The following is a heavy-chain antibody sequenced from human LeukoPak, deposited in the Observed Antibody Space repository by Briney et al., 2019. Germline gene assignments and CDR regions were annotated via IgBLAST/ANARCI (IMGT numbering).Heavy chain of an antibody. Sequence: SETLSLTCTVSGGSISSYYWSWIRQPPGKGLEWIGYIYYSGSTNYNPSLKRRVTISVDTSKNQFSLKLSSVTAAYTAVYYCAASPYYGSGSYYEAPFDYWGQGTLVTVSS. D-gene: IGHD3-10*01. V-gene: IGHV4-59*01. CDR1: GGSISSYY. CDR2: IYYSGST. J-gene: IGHJ4*02. CDR3: AASPYYGSGSYYEAPFDY.